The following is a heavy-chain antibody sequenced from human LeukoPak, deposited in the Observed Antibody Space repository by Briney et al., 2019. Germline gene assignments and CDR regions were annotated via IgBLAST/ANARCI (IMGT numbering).Heavy chain of an antibody. CDR2: FDPEDVER. Sequence: SVKVSCKVSGYTLTELSMHWVRQATGKGLEWMGGFDPEDVERIYAQKFQGRVTMTEDKSTDTAYMELNSLRSDDTAVYYCATDPGETVPAAKGPRGDYCYGMDVWGQGTTVTVSS. D-gene: IGHD2-2*01. CDR1: GYTLTELS. J-gene: IGHJ6*02. V-gene: IGHV1-24*01. CDR3: ATDPGETVPAAKGPRGDYCYGMDV.